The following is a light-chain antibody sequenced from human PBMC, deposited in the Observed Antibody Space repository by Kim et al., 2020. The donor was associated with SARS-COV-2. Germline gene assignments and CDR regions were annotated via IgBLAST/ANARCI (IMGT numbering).Light chain of an antibody. CDR2: EDN. CDR3: QSYDSSNLV. V-gene: IGLV6-57*01. Sequence: GKTVTSSCTRSSGSIASNYVQGYQQRPGSSPTTVIYEDNQRPSGVPDRFSGSIDSSSNSASLTISGLKTEDEADYYCQSYDSSNLVFGGGTQLTVL. J-gene: IGLJ3*02. CDR1: SGSIASNY.